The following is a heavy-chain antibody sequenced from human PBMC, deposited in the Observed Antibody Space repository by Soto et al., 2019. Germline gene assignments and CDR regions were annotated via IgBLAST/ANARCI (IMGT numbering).Heavy chain of an antibody. CDR3: ARDFKRYSSSPVPLAY. V-gene: IGHV4-30-4*01. CDR2: IYYSGTT. J-gene: IGHJ4*02. CDR1: GDSISSGDYY. Sequence: QVQLQESGPGLVQPSQTLSLTCTVSGDSISSGDYYWSWVRQSPGKGLEWIGCIYYSGTTYYTPSLETRLTMSVDTSKTQFSLRLSSVTAADTAMYFCARDFKRYSSSPVPLAYWGQGTLVTVSS. D-gene: IGHD6-6*01.